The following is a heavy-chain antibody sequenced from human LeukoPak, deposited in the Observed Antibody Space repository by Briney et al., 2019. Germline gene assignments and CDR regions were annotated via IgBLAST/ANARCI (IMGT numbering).Heavy chain of an antibody. J-gene: IGHJ4*02. CDR1: GFTFSSYW. CDR2: INSDGSST. V-gene: IGHV3-74*01. Sequence: GGSLRPSCAASGFTFSSYWMHWVRQAPGKGLVWVSRINSDGSSTSYADSVKGRFTISRDNAKNTLYLQMNSLRAEDTAVYYCARDQSPPGIAVAGIDYWGQGTLVTVSS. D-gene: IGHD6-19*01. CDR3: ARDQSPPGIAVAGIDY.